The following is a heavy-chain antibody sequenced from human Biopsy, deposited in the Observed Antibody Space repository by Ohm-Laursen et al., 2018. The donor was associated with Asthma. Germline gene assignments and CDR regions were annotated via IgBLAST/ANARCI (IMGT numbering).Heavy chain of an antibody. CDR2: VYSTGST. D-gene: IGHD6-13*01. Sequence: SDTLSLTCNVSPGSISDYYWNWIRQFPGKGLEWIGYVYSTGSTRYNPSLKSRVTISVDTSINQVSLRLSSVTAADTAMYYCARATSTWSQSGPHYFDHWGQGALVTVSS. CDR1: PGSISDYY. CDR3: ARATSTWSQSGPHYFDH. V-gene: IGHV4-59*07. J-gene: IGHJ4*02.